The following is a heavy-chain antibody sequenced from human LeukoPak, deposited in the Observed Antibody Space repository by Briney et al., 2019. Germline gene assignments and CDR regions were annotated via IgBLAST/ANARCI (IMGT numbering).Heavy chain of an antibody. CDR1: GGSISSYY. J-gene: IGHJ6*02. CDR3: ARAGALSSISFKSWEYYYYYYGMDV. V-gene: IGHV4-59*01. CDR2: IYYSGST. Sequence: PSETLSLTCTVSGGSISSYYWSWIRQPPGKGLEWIGYIYYSGSTNYNPSLKSRVTISVDTSKNQFSLKLSSVTAADTAVYYCARAGALSSISFKSWEYYYYYYGMDVWGQGTTVTVSS. D-gene: IGHD6-6*01.